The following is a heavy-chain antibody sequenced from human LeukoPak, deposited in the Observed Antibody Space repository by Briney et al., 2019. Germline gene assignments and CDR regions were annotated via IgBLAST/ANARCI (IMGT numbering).Heavy chain of an antibody. Sequence: GGSLRLSCAASGFTFSDHYMDWVRQAPGKGLEWVGRTRNKANSYTTEYAASVKGGFTISRDDSKNSLYLQMNSLKTEDTAVYYCARAYFQWSLYYMDVWGKGTTVTVSS. CDR3: ARAYFQWSLYYMDV. D-gene: IGHD2-15*01. CDR2: TRNKANSYTT. V-gene: IGHV3-72*01. CDR1: GFTFSDHY. J-gene: IGHJ6*03.